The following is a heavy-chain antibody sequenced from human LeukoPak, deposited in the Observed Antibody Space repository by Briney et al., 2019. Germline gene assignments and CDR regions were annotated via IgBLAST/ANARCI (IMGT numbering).Heavy chain of an antibody. Sequence: PSETLSLTCTVSGGSISSYYWSWIRQPPGKGLEWIGYIYYSGSTNYNPSLKSRVTISVDTSKNQFSLKLSSVTAADTAVYYCARLDTAMVSSFDYSGQGTLVTVSS. D-gene: IGHD5-18*01. J-gene: IGHJ4*02. CDR1: GGSISSYY. V-gene: IGHV4-59*08. CDR3: ARLDTAMVSSFDY. CDR2: IYYSGST.